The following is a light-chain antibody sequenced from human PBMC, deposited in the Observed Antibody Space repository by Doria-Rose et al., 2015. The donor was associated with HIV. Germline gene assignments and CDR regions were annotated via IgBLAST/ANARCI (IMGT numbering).Light chain of an antibody. J-gene: IGKJ3*01. CDR1: QSIANY. Sequence: IRLTQSPSSLSASAGDRVTITCRASQSIANYLNWYNQKPGKAPNLLIYAASSLQGGVPSRFNGSGSGTDFTLTSSNLQPEDFATYYCQQSYSIPLAFGPGTKVDI. CDR2: AAS. V-gene: IGKV1-39*01. CDR3: QQSYSIPLA.